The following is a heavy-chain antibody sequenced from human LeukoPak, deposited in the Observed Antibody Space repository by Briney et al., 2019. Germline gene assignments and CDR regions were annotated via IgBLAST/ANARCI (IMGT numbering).Heavy chain of an antibody. J-gene: IGHJ4*02. Sequence: AAVKVSCKSSGYTFTSYDIHLVRQAPGQGLEWMGIINPSGDSTSYAQKVQGRVTMTRDRSTSTVYMDLSSLRSEDTAVYYRARDYCSGGSCYLDYWGQGTLVTVSS. D-gene: IGHD2-15*01. CDR1: GYTFTSYD. V-gene: IGHV1-46*03. CDR2: INPSGDST. CDR3: ARDYCSGGSCYLDY.